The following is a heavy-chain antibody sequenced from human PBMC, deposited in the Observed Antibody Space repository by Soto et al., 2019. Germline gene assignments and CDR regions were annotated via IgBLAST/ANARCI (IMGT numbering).Heavy chain of an antibody. V-gene: IGHV4-34*01. Sequence: PSETLSLTCAVYGGSFSGYYWSWIRQPPGKGLEWIGEINHSGSTNYNPSLKSRVTISVDTSKNQFSLELSSVTAADTAVYYCARGRYYYGSGNAPDYYYGMDVWGQGTTVTVSS. CDR2: INHSGST. CDR3: ARGRYYYGSGNAPDYYYGMDV. D-gene: IGHD3-10*01. CDR1: GGSFSGYY. J-gene: IGHJ6*02.